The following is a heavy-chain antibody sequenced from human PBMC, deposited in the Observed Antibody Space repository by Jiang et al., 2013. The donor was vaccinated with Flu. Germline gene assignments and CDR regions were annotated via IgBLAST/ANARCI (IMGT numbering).Heavy chain of an antibody. D-gene: IGHD4-17*01. CDR1: GGSFSGYY. V-gene: IGHV4-34*01. Sequence: PSETLSLTCAVYGGSFSGYYWSWIRQPPGKGLEWIGEINHSGSTNYNPSLKSRVAISVDTSKNQFSLKLSSVTAADTAVYYCAENYGDYVGWGQGTLVTVSS. CDR3: AENYGDYVG. CDR2: INHSGST. J-gene: IGHJ4*02.